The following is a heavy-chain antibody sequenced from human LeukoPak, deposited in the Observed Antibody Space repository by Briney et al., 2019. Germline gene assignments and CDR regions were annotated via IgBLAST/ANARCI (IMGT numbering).Heavy chain of an antibody. J-gene: IGHJ3*02. CDR2: IVGDKGDT. CDR3: ARWGEDPYALDI. Sequence: ASVKVSCKASGYTFTSYGISWVRQAPGQGLEWMGWIVGDKGDTDYAQKVQGRVTMTTDTSTSTAYMELRSLRSDDTAVYYCARWGEDPYALDIWGQGTMVTVSS. D-gene: IGHD3-10*01. V-gene: IGHV1-18*01. CDR1: GYTFTSYG.